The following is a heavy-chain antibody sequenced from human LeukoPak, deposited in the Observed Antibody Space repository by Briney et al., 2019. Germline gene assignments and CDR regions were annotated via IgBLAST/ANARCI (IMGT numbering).Heavy chain of an antibody. V-gene: IGHV3-23*01. J-gene: IGHJ6*02. CDR2: ISGSGGSK. CDR1: GLTFSSYA. CDR3: AKLTSASGAYGVDV. Sequence: SGGSLRLSCAASGLTFSSYAMNWVRQAPGKGLEWVSTISGSGGSKHYADSVEGRFTISRDNSKNTVYLQMNSLRAEDTAIYYCAKLTSASGAYGVDVWGQGTTATVSS. D-gene: IGHD3-10*01.